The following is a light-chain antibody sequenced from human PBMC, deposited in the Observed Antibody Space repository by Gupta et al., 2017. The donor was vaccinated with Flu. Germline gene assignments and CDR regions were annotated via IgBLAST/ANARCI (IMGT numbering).Light chain of an antibody. J-gene: IGKJ3*01. CDR3: QLGTDYPNT. V-gene: IGKV1D-13*01. Sequence: PSSLSASVGDRVTITCRASQGISSASAWHQQKRGKAPKLLIYDASRVESGVPSRISGSASAADITLTITILPPEDFTTYYRQLGTDYPNTFGPGTKVDIK. CDR1: QGISSA. CDR2: DAS.